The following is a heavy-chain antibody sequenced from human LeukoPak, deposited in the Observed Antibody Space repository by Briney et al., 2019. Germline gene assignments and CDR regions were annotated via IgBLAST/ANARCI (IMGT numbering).Heavy chain of an antibody. CDR2: INHSGST. V-gene: IGHV4-34*01. Sequence: SETLSLTCAVYGGSFSGYYWSWIRQPPGKGLEWIGEINHSGSTNYNPSLKSRVTISVDTSKNLFSLKLSSVTAADTAVYHCARRVTETYYYYYYIDDWGKGTTVTVSS. J-gene: IGHJ6*03. CDR3: ARRVTETYYYYYYIDD. D-gene: IGHD2-21*02. CDR1: GGSFSGYY.